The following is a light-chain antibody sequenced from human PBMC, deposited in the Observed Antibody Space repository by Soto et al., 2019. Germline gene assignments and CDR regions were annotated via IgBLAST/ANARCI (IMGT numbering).Light chain of an antibody. J-gene: IGKJ4*01. CDR2: GAS. Sequence: IVLTQSPATLSLSPGERATLSCTASQHVTTTYIAWYQQKFGQAPRLLIYGASTRATGTPDRFTGGGFGTDFTLTISRVEPEDFSVYYCQQYDSSFTFGAWTKVEMK. CDR3: QQYDSSFT. CDR1: QHVTTTY. V-gene: IGKV3-20*01.